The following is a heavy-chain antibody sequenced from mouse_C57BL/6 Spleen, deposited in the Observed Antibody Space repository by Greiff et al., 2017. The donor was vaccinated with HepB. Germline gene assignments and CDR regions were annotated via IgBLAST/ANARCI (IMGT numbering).Heavy chain of an antibody. CDR2: IHPSDSDT. Sequence: QVQLKQPGAELVKPGASVKVSCKASGYTFTSYWMHWVKQRPGQGLEWIGRIHPSDSDTNYNQKFKGKATLTVDKSYSTAYMQLSSLTSEDSAVYYCAIKDGSSYDWYFDVWGTGTTVTVSS. J-gene: IGHJ1*03. D-gene: IGHD1-1*01. CDR1: GYTFTSYW. V-gene: IGHV1-74*01. CDR3: AIKDGSSYDWYFDV.